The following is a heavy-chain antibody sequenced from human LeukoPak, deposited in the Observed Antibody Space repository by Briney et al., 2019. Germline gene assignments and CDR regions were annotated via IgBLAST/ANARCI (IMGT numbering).Heavy chain of an antibody. CDR3: ARLTGRGVISGCYYMDV. V-gene: IGHV4-39*01. J-gene: IGHJ6*03. CDR2: IYYSGST. Sequence: SETLSLTCTVSGGSISSSSYYWGWIRQPPGKGLEWIGSIYYSGSTYYNPSLKSRVTISVDTSKNQFSLKLSSVTAADTAVYYCARLTGRGVISGCYYMDVWGKGTTVTISS. D-gene: IGHD3-10*01. CDR1: GGSISSSSYY.